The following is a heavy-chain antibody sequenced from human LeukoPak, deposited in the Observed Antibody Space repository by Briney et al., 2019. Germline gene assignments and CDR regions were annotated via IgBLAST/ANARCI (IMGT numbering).Heavy chain of an antibody. D-gene: IGHD3-22*01. Sequence: GASVKVSCKASGYTFTSYDINWVRQATGQGLEWMGWMNPNSGNTGYAQKFQGRVTMTRNTSISTAYMELSSLRSDDTAVYYCARGSTYYYDSSGYYYGYWGQGTLVTVSS. CDR2: MNPNSGNT. V-gene: IGHV1-8*01. J-gene: IGHJ4*02. CDR1: GYTFTSYD. CDR3: ARGSTYYYDSSGYYYGY.